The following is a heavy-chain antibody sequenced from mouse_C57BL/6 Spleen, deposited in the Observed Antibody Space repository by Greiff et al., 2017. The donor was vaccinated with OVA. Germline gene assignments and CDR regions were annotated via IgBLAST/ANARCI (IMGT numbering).Heavy chain of an antibody. CDR2: INPSTGGT. CDR1: GYSFTGYY. J-gene: IGHJ2*01. V-gene: IGHV1-42*01. CDR3: AKHWDGNFDY. Sequence: EVQLQQSGPELVKPGASVKISCKASGYSFTGYYMNWVKQSPEKSLEWIGEINPSTGGTTYNQKFKAKATLTVDKSSSTAYMQLKSLTSEDSAVYYCAKHWDGNFDYWGQGTTLTVSS. D-gene: IGHD4-1*01.